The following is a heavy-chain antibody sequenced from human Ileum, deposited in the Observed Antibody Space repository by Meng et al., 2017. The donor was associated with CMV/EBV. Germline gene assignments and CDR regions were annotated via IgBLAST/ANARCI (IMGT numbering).Heavy chain of an antibody. Sequence: CVTSGFTFSSFTMNWVRQTPGEGLEWVSTIGDIYHGGNTHYADSVRGRFTVSRDDSRNIVFLQMNNLRAEDTGLYYCTTWISNHFDYWGQGTLVTVSS. CDR3: TTWISNHFDY. D-gene: IGHD5-12*01. CDR1: GFTFSSFT. V-gene: IGHV3-23*01. J-gene: IGHJ4*02. CDR2: IGDIYHGGNT.